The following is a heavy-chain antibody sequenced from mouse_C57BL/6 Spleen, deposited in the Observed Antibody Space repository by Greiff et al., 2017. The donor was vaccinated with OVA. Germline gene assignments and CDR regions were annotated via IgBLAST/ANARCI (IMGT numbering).Heavy chain of an antibody. CDR1: GYTFTSYW. CDR3: ARGYDDYDGTWFAY. D-gene: IGHD2-4*01. V-gene: IGHV1-64*01. J-gene: IGHJ3*01. CDR2: IHPNSGST. Sequence: QVQLQQPGAELVKPGASVKLSCKASGYTFTSYWMHWVKPRPGQGLEWIGMIHPNSGSTNYNEKFKSKATLTVDKSSSTAYMQLSSLTSEDSAVYYCARGYDDYDGTWFAYWGQGTLVTVSA.